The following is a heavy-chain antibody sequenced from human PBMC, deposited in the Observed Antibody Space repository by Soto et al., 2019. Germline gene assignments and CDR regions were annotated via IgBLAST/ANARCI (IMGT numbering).Heavy chain of an antibody. V-gene: IGHV4-4*07. Sequence: QVQLRESGPGLVKPSETLSLTCSVSGGSVSSYYWSWIRQPAGKGPEWIGRIYTGGSTNYNPSLKSRATMSVDTSKNQFSLRLTSVTAADTAVYYCASASVGPPGGGSWTMPFDSWGRGTLVTVSS. J-gene: IGHJ4*02. CDR3: ASASVGPPGGGSWTMPFDS. CDR2: IYTGGST. CDR1: GGSVSSYY. D-gene: IGHD2-15*01.